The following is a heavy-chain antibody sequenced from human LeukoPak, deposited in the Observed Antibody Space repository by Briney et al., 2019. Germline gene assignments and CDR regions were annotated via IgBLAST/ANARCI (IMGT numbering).Heavy chain of an antibody. J-gene: IGHJ4*02. V-gene: IGHV1-69*13. CDR3: ARDWSGDGYNSFDY. CDR1: GGTFSSYA. CDR2: IIPIFGTA. D-gene: IGHD5-24*01. Sequence: GASVKVSCKASGGTFSSYAISWVRQAPGQGLEWMGGIIPIFGTANYAQKFQGRVTITADESTSTAYMELSSLRSEDTAVYYCARDWSGDGYNSFDYWGQGTLVTVSS.